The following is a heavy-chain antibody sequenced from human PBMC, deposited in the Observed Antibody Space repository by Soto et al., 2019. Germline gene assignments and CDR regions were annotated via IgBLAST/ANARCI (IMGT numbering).Heavy chain of an antibody. CDR2: ITNSGGST. D-gene: IGHD3-10*01. V-gene: IGHV3-23*01. Sequence: EVQLLESGGGLVQPGGSLRLSCAVSGLNFRNYGMRWVRQAPGKGLEWVSVITNSGGSTSYADSVKGRFTISRDNFKNTGERQMNSQRADGTARYYCVNLEHSSRTGGSGNDVWFDPWGQAPEVTVS. J-gene: IGHJ5*02. CDR1: GLNFRNYG. CDR3: VNLEHSSRTGGSGNDVWFDP.